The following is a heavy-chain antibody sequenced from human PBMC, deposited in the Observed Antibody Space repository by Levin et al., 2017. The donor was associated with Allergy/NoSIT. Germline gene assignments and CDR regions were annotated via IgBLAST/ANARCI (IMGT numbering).Heavy chain of an antibody. CDR1: GFTFRTYN. V-gene: IGHV3-48*01. CDR2: ISESGSVI. CDR3: VSGDDPIFGVVTDAFDI. D-gene: IGHD3-3*01. J-gene: IGHJ3*02. Sequence: GGSLRLSCVASGFTFRTYNMHWVRQAPGKGLQWVSHISESGSVISYADSVKGRFTISRDNANNSLYLQMNSLRPEDTAVYYCVSGDDPIFGVVTDAFDIWGQGTMVTVSS.